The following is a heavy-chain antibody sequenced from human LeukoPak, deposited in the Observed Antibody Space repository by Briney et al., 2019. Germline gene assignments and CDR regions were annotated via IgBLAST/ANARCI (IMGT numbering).Heavy chain of an antibody. Sequence: GGSLRLSCAASGFTFSSYAMSWVRQAPGKGLEWVAVISYDGSNKYYADSVKGRFTISRDNSKNTLYLQMNSLRAEDTAVYYCATPYSSGWYNDYWGQGTLVTVSS. J-gene: IGHJ4*02. V-gene: IGHV3-30-3*01. CDR2: ISYDGSNK. CDR3: ATPYSSGWYNDY. D-gene: IGHD6-19*01. CDR1: GFTFSSYA.